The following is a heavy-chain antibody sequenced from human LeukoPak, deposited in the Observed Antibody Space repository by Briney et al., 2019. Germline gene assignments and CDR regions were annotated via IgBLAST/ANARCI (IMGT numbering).Heavy chain of an antibody. D-gene: IGHD6-19*01. J-gene: IGHJ4*02. V-gene: IGHV3-23*01. CDR1: GFTFSRNG. CDR2: ISGSGGST. Sequence: PGGSLRLSCAASGFTFSRNGMTWVRQAPGKGLEWVSAISGSGGSTYYADSVKGRFTISRDNSKNTLYLQMNSLRAEDTAVYYCAKDHSGWDYFDYWGQGTLVTVSS. CDR3: AKDHSGWDYFDY.